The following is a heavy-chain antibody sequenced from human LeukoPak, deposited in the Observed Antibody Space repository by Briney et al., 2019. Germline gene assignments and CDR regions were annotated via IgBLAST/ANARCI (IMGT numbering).Heavy chain of an antibody. Sequence: GGSLRFSCAASGFTFSGYWMHWVRQAPGKGLVWVSRVATGGTGPSYADSVKGRFTISSDNAKTTLYLQMNSLSAEDTAVYFCARDMGPYGGSPGASWGQGTLVTVSS. CDR1: GFTFSGYW. D-gene: IGHD4-23*01. V-gene: IGHV3-74*01. CDR2: VATGGTGP. CDR3: ARDMGPYGGSPGAS. J-gene: IGHJ5*02.